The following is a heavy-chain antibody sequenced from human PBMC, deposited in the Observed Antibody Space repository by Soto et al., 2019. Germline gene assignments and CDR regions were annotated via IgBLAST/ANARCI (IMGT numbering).Heavy chain of an antibody. Sequence: PSETLSLTCTVSGGSISCGDYYWSWIRQPPGKGLEWIGYIYYSGSTYYNPSLKSRVTISVDTSKNQFSLKLSSVTAADTAVYYCAVRSIDYNDSSGSDIWGQGTMVTVS. CDR1: GGSISCGDYY. V-gene: IGHV4-30-4*01. CDR3: AVRSIDYNDSSGSDI. CDR2: IYYSGST. J-gene: IGHJ3*02. D-gene: IGHD3-22*01.